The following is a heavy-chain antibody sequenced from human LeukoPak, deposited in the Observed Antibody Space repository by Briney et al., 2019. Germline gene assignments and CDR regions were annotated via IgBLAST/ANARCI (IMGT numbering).Heavy chain of an antibody. Sequence: GGSLSLSCAASGFTFSSYGMHWVRQAPGKGLEWVSSISSSSSYIYYADSVKGRFTISRDNAKNSLYLQMNSLRAEDTAVYYCAKWAITTSNWFDPWGQGTLVTVSS. D-gene: IGHD4-11*01. J-gene: IGHJ5*02. CDR3: AKWAITTSNWFDP. CDR1: GFTFSSYG. V-gene: IGHV3-21*01. CDR2: ISSSSSYI.